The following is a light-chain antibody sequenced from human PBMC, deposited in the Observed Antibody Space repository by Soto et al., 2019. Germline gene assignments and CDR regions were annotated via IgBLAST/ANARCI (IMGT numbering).Light chain of an antibody. CDR1: QSVSINS. Sequence: EIVLTQSPGTLSLSPGERATLSCRASQSVSINSLAWYQQKPGQAPRLLIHGASSRATGIPDRFSGSGSGTDFTLTISRLEPEDFAVYYCQQRDNWPWTFGQGAKVEIK. V-gene: IGKV3D-20*02. CDR2: GAS. J-gene: IGKJ1*01. CDR3: QQRDNWPWT.